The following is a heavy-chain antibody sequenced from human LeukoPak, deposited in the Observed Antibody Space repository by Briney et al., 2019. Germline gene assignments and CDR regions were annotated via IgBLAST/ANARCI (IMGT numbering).Heavy chain of an antibody. CDR1: GFTFSGYA. CDR3: ARLDSGYRFYYYMDV. J-gene: IGHJ6*03. CDR2: ISGSGGST. V-gene: IGHV3-23*01. Sequence: PGGSLRLSCAASGFTFSGYAMSWVRQAPGKGLEWVSAISGSGGSTYYADSVKGRFTISRDNGKNSLYLQMNSLRAEDTALYHCARLDSGYRFYYYMDVWGKGTTVTISS. D-gene: IGHD5-12*01.